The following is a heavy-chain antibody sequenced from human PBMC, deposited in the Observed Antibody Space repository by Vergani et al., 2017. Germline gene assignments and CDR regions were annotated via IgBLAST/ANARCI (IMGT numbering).Heavy chain of an antibody. CDR1: GYSISSGYY. V-gene: IGHV4-38-2*01. CDR3: ARGGLERRIFDY. Sequence: QVQLQESGPGLVKPSETLSLTCAVSGYSISSGYYWGWIRQPPGKGLEWIGSIYHSGSTYYNPSLKSRVTISVDTSKNQFSLKLSSVTAADTAVYYCARGGLERRIFDYWGQGTLVTVSS. CDR2: IYHSGST. J-gene: IGHJ4*02. D-gene: IGHD1-1*01.